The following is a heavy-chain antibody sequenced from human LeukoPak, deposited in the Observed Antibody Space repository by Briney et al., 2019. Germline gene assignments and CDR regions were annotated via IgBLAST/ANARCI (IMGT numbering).Heavy chain of an antibody. Sequence: PGGSLRLSCAASGFTFSSYGMHWVRQAPGKGLEWVAFIRYDGSNKYYADSVKGRFTISRDNSKNTLYLQMNSLRAEDTAVYYCAKDRGITMILDIWGQGTKVTVSS. V-gene: IGHV3-30*02. CDR1: GFTFSSYG. D-gene: IGHD3-22*01. CDR3: AKDRGITMILDI. CDR2: IRYDGSNK. J-gene: IGHJ3*02.